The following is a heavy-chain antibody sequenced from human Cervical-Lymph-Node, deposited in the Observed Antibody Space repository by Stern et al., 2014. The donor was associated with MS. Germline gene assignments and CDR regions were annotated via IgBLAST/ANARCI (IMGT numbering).Heavy chain of an antibody. CDR1: GFAFDVYA. J-gene: IGHJ4*02. V-gene: IGHV3-9*01. Sequence: MQLVQSGGGLVQPGRSLTLSCAASGFAFDVYAMHWVRQAPGKGLEWVSGISWNSGSIGYADSVQGRFTISRDHAQHPLYLQMNRLRGEDTALYFWAKTHSVGGYLDRLTRGQGTLVTVSS. CDR3: AKTHSVGGYLDRLT. D-gene: IGHD3-9*01. CDR2: ISWNSGSI.